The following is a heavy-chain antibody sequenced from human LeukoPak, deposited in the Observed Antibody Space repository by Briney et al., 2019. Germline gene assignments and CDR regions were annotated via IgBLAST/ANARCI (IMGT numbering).Heavy chain of an antibody. J-gene: IGHJ4*02. CDR3: ARGPNPTAMVFNLGY. CDR1: GGSFSGYY. D-gene: IGHD5-18*01. V-gene: IGHV4-34*01. Sequence: PSETLSLTCAVYGGSFSGYYWSWIRQPPGKGLEWIGEINHSGSTNYNPSLKSRVTISVDTSKNQFSLKLSSVTAADTAVYYCARGPNPTAMVFNLGYWGQGTLVTVSS. CDR2: INHSGST.